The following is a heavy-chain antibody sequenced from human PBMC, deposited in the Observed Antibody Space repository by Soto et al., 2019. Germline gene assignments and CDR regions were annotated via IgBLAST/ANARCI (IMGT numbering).Heavy chain of an antibody. D-gene: IGHD3-16*01. CDR2: IIPILGIA. V-gene: IGHV1-69*02. CDR1: GGTSSSYT. J-gene: IGHJ3*02. CDR3: ASGGSDRGADAFDI. Sequence: SVKVSCKASGGTSSSYTISWVRQAPGQGLEWMGRIIPILGIANYAQKFQGRVTITADKSTSTAYMELSSLRSEDTAVYYCASGGSDRGADAFDIWGQGTMVTVSS.